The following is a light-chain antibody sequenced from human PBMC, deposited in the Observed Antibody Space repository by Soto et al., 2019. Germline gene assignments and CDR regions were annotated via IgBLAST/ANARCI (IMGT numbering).Light chain of an antibody. CDR3: QQYGSSPTWT. V-gene: IGKV3-20*01. J-gene: IGKJ1*01. CDR1: QSVSSSY. Sequence: EIVLTQSPGTLSFSPGERATHSFRSSQSVSSSYLAWYQQKPGQAPRLLIYGASSRATGIPDRFSGSGSGTDFTLTISRLEPEDFAVYYCQQYGSSPTWTFGQGTKVDIK. CDR2: GAS.